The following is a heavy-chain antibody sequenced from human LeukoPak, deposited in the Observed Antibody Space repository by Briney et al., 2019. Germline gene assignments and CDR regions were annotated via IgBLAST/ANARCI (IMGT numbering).Heavy chain of an antibody. CDR2: IYTSGST. Sequence: PSETLSLTCTVSGGSISSGSYYWSWIRQPAGKGLEWIGRIYTSGSTNYNPSLKSRVTISVDTSKNHFSLELSSVTAADTAVYYCARGYSSGWYTRDFDYWGQGTLVTVSS. V-gene: IGHV4-61*02. CDR3: ARGYSSGWYTRDFDY. J-gene: IGHJ4*02. CDR1: GGSISSGSYY. D-gene: IGHD6-19*01.